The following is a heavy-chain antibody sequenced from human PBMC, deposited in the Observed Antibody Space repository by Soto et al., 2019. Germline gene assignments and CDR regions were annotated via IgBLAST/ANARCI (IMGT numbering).Heavy chain of an antibody. CDR2: ISDSGGST. CDR1: GFTFSSYA. CDR3: AKDRSIVVVVSGTSDY. J-gene: IGHJ4*02. V-gene: IGHV3-23*01. Sequence: EVQLLESGGGLVQPGGSLRLSCAASGFTFSSYAMSWVRQAPGKGLEWVSAISDSGGSTYFADSVKGRFTISRDNSKNTLYLQMNSLRAEDTAVYYCAKDRSIVVVVSGTSDYWGQGNLVTVSS. D-gene: IGHD2-15*01.